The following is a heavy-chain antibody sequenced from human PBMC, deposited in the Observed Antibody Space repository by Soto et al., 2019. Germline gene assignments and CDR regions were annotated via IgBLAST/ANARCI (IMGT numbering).Heavy chain of an antibody. Sequence: GGSVKVSFKTSGGPFSNYGMSWVRQAPGQGLEWMGGTIPMFGTTNYSQKFQGRVTITADKSTRTVYMELTSLKFEDTAVYFCARRAITVFGVVVGSMDVWGQGTTVTVSS. CDR3: ARRAITVFGVVVGSMDV. V-gene: IGHV1-69*06. J-gene: IGHJ6*01. CDR2: TIPMFGTT. CDR1: GGPFSNYG. D-gene: IGHD3-3*01.